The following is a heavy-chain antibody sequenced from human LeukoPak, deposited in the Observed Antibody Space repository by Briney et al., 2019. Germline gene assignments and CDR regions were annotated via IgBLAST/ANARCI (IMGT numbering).Heavy chain of an antibody. D-gene: IGHD6-6*01. CDR3: ARLEYSSSSMSWYYYYMDV. Sequence: ASLKVSCKASGYTFTSYDINWVRQATGHGLEWMGWMNPNSGNTGYAQKFQGRVTMTRNTSISTAYMELSSLRSEDTAVYYCARLEYSSSSMSWYYYYMDVWGKGTTVTVSS. V-gene: IGHV1-8*01. J-gene: IGHJ6*03. CDR2: MNPNSGNT. CDR1: GYTFTSYD.